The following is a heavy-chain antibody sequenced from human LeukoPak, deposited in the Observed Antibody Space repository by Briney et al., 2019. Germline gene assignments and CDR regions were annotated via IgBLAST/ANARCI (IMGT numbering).Heavy chain of an antibody. Sequence: PGRSLRLSCAASGFTLSSYGMHWVRQAPGKGLEWVALIWYDGSNKYYTDSVKGRFTISRDNSKNTLYLQMNSLRAEDRAVYYCARGQYSPDYWGQGTLVTVSS. V-gene: IGHV3-33*01. J-gene: IGHJ4*02. D-gene: IGHD2-15*01. CDR3: ARGQYSPDY. CDR1: GFTLSSYG. CDR2: IWYDGSNK.